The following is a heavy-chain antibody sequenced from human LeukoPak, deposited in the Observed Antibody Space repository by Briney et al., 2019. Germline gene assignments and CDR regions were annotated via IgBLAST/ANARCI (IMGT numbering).Heavy chain of an antibody. CDR1: GFTFDDYA. CDR3: AKEGEWLRAPFDY. J-gene: IGHJ4*02. Sequence: PGGSLRLSCAASGFTFDDYAMHWVRHAPGKGLEWVSGISWNSGSIVYADSVKGRFTISRDNAKNSLYLQMNSLRAEDTALYYCAKEGEWLRAPFDYWGQGTLVTVSS. D-gene: IGHD5-12*01. V-gene: IGHV3-9*01. CDR2: ISWNSGSI.